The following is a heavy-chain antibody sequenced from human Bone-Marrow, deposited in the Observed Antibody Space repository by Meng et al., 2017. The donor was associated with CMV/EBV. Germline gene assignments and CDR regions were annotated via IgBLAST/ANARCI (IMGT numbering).Heavy chain of an antibody. CDR1: GFTFSSYW. CDR2: IRSKAYGGTT. J-gene: IGHJ4*02. V-gene: IGHV3-49*04. CDR3: TREDYDSSGYPL. D-gene: IGHD3-22*01. Sequence: GGSLRLSCAASGFTFSSYWMSWVRQAPGKGLEWVGFIRSKAYGGTTEYAASVKGRFTISRDDSKSIAYLQMNSLKTEDTAVYYCTREDYDSSGYPLWGQGTLVTVSS.